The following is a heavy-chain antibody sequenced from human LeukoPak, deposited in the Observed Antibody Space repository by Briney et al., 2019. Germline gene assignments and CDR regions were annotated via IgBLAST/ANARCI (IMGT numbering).Heavy chain of an antibody. CDR1: GFTFSSYA. J-gene: IGHJ4*02. CDR3: ARDKWQQLVQGDPGQFDY. V-gene: IGHV3-23*01. Sequence: GGSLRLSCAASGFTFSSYAMSWVRQAPGKGLEWVSAISGSGGSTYYADSVKDRFTISRDNSKNTLYLQMSSLRAEDTAVYYCARDKWQQLVQGDPGQFDYWGQGTLVTVSS. D-gene: IGHD6-13*01. CDR2: ISGSGGST.